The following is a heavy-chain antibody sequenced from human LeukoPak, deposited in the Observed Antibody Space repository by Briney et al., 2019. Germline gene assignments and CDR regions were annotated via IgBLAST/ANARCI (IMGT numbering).Heavy chain of an antibody. CDR1: GGSISSGDYY. J-gene: IGHJ5*02. CDR3: ARGGIVRGVIRWFDP. CDR2: IYYSGST. D-gene: IGHD3-10*01. V-gene: IGHV4-30-4*01. Sequence: SQTLSLTCTVSGGSISSGDYYWSWIRQPPGKGLEWIGYIYYSGSTYYNPSLKSRVTISVDTSKNQFSLKLSSVTAADTAVYYCARGGIVRGVIRWFDPWGQGTLVTVSS.